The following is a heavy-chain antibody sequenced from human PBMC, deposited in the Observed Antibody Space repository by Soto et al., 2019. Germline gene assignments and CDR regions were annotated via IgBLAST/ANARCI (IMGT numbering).Heavy chain of an antibody. CDR3: ARAKPIDYYDSSGYYDY. D-gene: IGHD3-22*01. J-gene: IGHJ4*02. CDR2: MNPNGGNT. V-gene: IGHV1-8*01. Sequence: ASVKVSCKASGYTFTSYDINWVRQATGQGLEWMGWMNPNGGNTSYAQKFQGRVTMTRNTSTSTVYMELSSLRSEDTAVYYCARAKPIDYYDSSGYYDYWGQGTLVTVSP. CDR1: GYTFTSYD.